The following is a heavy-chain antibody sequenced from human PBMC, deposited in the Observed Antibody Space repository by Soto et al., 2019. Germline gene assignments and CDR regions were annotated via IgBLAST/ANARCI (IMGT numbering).Heavy chain of an antibody. CDR2: IIPILGIA. CDR3: ARGAFVSGSYPNFDY. J-gene: IGHJ4*02. V-gene: IGHV1-69*02. D-gene: IGHD1-26*01. CDR1: GGTFSSYT. Sequence: QVQLVQSGAEVKKPGSSVKVSCKASGGTFSSYTISWVRQAPGQGLEWMGRIIPILGIANYAQKFQGRVTITADKSTSTAYMELSSLRSEDTAVYYCARGAFVSGSYPNFDYWGQGTLVTVSS.